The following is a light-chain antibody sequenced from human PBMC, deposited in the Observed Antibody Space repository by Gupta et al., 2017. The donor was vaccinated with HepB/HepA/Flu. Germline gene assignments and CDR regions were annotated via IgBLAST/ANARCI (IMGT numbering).Light chain of an antibody. V-gene: IGKV1-39*01. Sequence: LPHPQSSLLALVGDRVTITCRASQSISSYLNWYQQKPGKAPKLLIYAASSLQSGVPSRFSGSGSGTDFTLTISSLQPEDFATYYSQQSYSTPRTFGQGTKVEIK. CDR2: AAS. CDR3: QQSYSTPRT. CDR1: QSISSY. J-gene: IGKJ1*01.